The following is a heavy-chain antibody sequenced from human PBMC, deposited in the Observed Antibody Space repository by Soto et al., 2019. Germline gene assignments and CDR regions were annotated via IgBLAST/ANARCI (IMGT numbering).Heavy chain of an antibody. Sequence: QVQLVESGGGVVQPGRSLRLSCAASGFTFSSYGMQWVRQAPDKGLEWVAVITYDGSNKYYADSVKGRLTISRDNSKNTLYLRMNSLRGEDTAVYYCAKDNGSGCDWLRVGDASDIWGQGTMVTVSS. CDR1: GFTFSSYG. D-gene: IGHD5-12*01. CDR2: ITYDGSNK. V-gene: IGHV3-30*18. CDR3: AKDNGSGCDWLRVGDASDI. J-gene: IGHJ3*02.